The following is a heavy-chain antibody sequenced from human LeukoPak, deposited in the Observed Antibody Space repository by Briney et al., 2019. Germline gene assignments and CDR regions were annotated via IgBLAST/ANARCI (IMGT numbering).Heavy chain of an antibody. CDR2: FDPEDGKR. CDR1: GYTFTQLS. V-gene: IGHV1-24*01. J-gene: IGHJ6*02. D-gene: IGHD3-10*01. CDR3: ATPLRASRSPIMDV. Sequence: VSANVSCKVSGYTFTQLSTHWVRPLPRKGLEWVGTFDPEDGKRLSAQKFQGRVALTEVSSTNTAYMELGSLTSEDAGIYYCATPLRASRSPIMDVWGQGTTVTVSS.